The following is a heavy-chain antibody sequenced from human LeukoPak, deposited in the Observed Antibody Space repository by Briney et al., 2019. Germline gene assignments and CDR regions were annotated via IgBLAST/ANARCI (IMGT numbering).Heavy chain of an antibody. V-gene: IGHV3-23*01. Sequence: PGGSLRLSCAASGFTFSAYAMSWVRQAPGKGLEWVSTLFGSGGSKYYADSVKGRFSISGDTSKNTLYLQMDSLRAEDTAVYHCARTPYCSSASCYTRYYFDLWGQGTLVSVSS. J-gene: IGHJ4*02. CDR2: LFGSGGSK. CDR1: GFTFSAYA. D-gene: IGHD2-2*02. CDR3: ARTPYCSSASCYTRYYFDL.